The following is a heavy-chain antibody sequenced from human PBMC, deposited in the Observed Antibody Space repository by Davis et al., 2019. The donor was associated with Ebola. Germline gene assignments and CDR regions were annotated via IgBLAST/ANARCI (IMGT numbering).Heavy chain of an antibody. J-gene: IGHJ6*04. V-gene: IGHV4-59*01. CDR3: ARGRLLEWPPTFYGLDV. Sequence: MPSETLSLTCAVYGGSFTNYYWSWIRQPPGKGLEWIGYLSYSGSTNYNPSLKSRVTILVDTSKNQFSLKMNSVTAADTAVYYCARGRLLEWPPTFYGLDVWGKGTTVTVSS. D-gene: IGHD3-3*01. CDR1: GGSFTNYY. CDR2: LSYSGST.